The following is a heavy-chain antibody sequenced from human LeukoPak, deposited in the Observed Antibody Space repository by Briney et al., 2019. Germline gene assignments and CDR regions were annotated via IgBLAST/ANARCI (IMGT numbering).Heavy chain of an antibody. CDR1: GFTFSSYG. V-gene: IGHV3-23*01. CDR3: AKQVDSYAQGDFDY. CDR2: ISGSGGST. D-gene: IGHD5-18*01. Sequence: GRSLRLSCAASGFTFSSYGMHWVRQAPGKGLEWVSAISGSGGSTYYADSVKGRFTISRDNSKNTLYLQMNSLRAEDTAVYYCAKQVDSYAQGDFDYWGQGTLVTVSS. J-gene: IGHJ4*02.